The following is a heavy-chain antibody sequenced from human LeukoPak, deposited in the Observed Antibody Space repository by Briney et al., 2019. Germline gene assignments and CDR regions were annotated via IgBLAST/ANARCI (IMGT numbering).Heavy chain of an antibody. V-gene: IGHV3-64*01. J-gene: IGHJ3*02. CDR3: ARSGPAAMPAFDI. CDR1: GFIFSSYT. Sequence: GGSLRLSCSASGFIFSSYTMQWVRHAPGKGLEYVSAISSNEDTTYYATSVKGRLTISRDNSKDTLYLQVGSLRAEDTAVYYCARSGPAAMPAFDIWGQGTMVTVSS. CDR2: ISSNEDTT. D-gene: IGHD2-2*01.